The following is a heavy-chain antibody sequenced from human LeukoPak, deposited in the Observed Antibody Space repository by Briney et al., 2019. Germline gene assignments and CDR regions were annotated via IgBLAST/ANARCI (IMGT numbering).Heavy chain of an antibody. CDR1: GFTFSSYS. Sequence: RGSLRLSCAASGFTFSSYSMTWVRQAPGKGLEWVASLNQDGSEKYYVDSVKGRFTISRDNAQKSLYLEVKSLSAKDTAVYYCARAVTSTEGYWGQGTLVTVSS. J-gene: IGHJ4*02. CDR3: ARAVTSTEGY. CDR2: LNQDGSEK. V-gene: IGHV3-7*03.